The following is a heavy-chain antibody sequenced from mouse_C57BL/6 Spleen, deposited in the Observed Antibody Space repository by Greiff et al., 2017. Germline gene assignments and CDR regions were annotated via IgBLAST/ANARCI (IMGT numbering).Heavy chain of an antibody. Sequence: VQLQQSGAELVKPGASVKLSCKASGYTFTSYWMHWVKQRPGQGLEWIGMIHPNSGSTNYNEKFKSKATLTVDKSSSTAYMQLSSLTSEDSAVYYCARGDLLITTVVAFDYWGQGTTLTVSS. CDR3: ARGDLLITTVVAFDY. D-gene: IGHD1-1*01. CDR1: GYTFTSYW. CDR2: IHPNSGST. J-gene: IGHJ2*01. V-gene: IGHV1-64*01.